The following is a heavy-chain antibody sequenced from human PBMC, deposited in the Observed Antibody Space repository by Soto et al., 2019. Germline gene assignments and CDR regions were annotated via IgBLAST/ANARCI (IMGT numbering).Heavy chain of an antibody. CDR2: IIPIFGTA. CDR3: ARGVTMVRGVIILYYYYGMDV. Sequence: QVQLVQSGAEVKKPGSSVKVSCKASGGTFSSYAISWVRQAPGQGLEWMGGIIPIFGTANYAQKVQGRVTITADESTSTAYMELSSLRSEDTAVYYCARGVTMVRGVIILYYYYGMDVWGQGTTVTVSS. D-gene: IGHD3-10*01. V-gene: IGHV1-69*01. CDR1: GGTFSSYA. J-gene: IGHJ6*02.